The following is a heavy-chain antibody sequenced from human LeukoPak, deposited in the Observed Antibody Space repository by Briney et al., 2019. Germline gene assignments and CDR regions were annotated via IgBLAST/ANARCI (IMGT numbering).Heavy chain of an antibody. D-gene: IGHD4-11*01. CDR2: ISGSGGST. CDR3: ATHMTTENAFDI. J-gene: IGHJ3*02. V-gene: IGHV3-23*01. Sequence: PGGSLRLSCAASGFTFSSYAMSWVRQAPGKGLEWVTAISGSGGSTYYADSVKGRFTISRDNSKNTLYLQMNSLRAEDTAVYYCATHMTTENAFDIWGQGTMVTVSS. CDR1: GFTFSSYA.